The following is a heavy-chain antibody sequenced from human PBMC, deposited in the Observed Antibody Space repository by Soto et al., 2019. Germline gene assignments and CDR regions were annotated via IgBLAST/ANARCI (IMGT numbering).Heavy chain of an antibody. J-gene: IGHJ5*02. CDR3: THFSDLGGFDP. Sequence: QVQLQESGPGLVRPSETLSLTCTVSGGSISRYFWSWIRQSPGKGLEWIGYIFYTGSTTYHPSLKCRVTISIDTSKTPFSLKLSSMTSADTAVYYCTHFSDLGGFDPGGQGTLVTVSP. D-gene: IGHD3-10*01. CDR1: GGSISRYF. CDR2: IFYTGST. V-gene: IGHV4-59*12.